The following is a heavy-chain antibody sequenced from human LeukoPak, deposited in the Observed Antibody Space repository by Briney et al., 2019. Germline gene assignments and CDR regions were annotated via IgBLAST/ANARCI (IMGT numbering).Heavy chain of an antibody. D-gene: IGHD4-17*01. CDR3: AATRDYGDYVGILRRPI. Sequence: GGSLRLSCAASGFTFSSYWMHWVRQAPGKGLVWVSRINSDGSSTSYADSVKGRFTISRDNAKNTLYLQMNSLRAEDTAVYYCAATRDYGDYVGILRRPIWGQGTMVTVSS. CDR1: GFTFSSYW. V-gene: IGHV3-74*01. CDR2: INSDGSST. J-gene: IGHJ3*02.